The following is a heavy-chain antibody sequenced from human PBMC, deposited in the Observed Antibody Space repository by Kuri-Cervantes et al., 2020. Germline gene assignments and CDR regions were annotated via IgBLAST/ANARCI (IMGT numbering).Heavy chain of an antibody. CDR3: ARGSSGWSRFDY. Sequence: GESLKISCAASGFTFSSYAMSWVRQAPGKGLEWVSAISGSGGSTYYADSVKGRFTISRDNSKNTLYLQMNSLRAEDTAVYYCARGSSGWSRFDYWGQGTLVTVSS. V-gene: IGHV3-23*01. CDR2: ISGSGGST. CDR1: GFTFSSYA. D-gene: IGHD6-19*01. J-gene: IGHJ4*02.